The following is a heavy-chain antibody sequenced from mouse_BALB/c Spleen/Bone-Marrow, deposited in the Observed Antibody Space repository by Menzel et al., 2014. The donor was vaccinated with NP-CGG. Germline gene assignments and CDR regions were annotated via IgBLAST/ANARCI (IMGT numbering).Heavy chain of an antibody. J-gene: IGHJ4*01. CDR1: GYTFTSYY. D-gene: IGHD1-1*01. Sequence: QVQLKQSGPELVKPGASVRISCKASGYTFTSYYIHWLEQRPGQGLEWIGWIYPGNVNTKYNEKFKGKATLTADKSSGTAYMQLSSLTSEDSAVYFCARSFYGRSMDYWGQGTSVTVSS. CDR2: IYPGNVNT. V-gene: IGHV1S56*01. CDR3: ARSFYGRSMDY.